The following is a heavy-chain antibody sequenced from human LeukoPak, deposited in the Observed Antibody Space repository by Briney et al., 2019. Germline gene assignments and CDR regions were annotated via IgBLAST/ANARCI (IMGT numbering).Heavy chain of an antibody. CDR3: AKGSLNYYYDSSGIDY. Sequence: GGSLRLSCAASGFTFSSYWMHWVRQAPGKGLVWVSRINSDGSSTSYADSVKGRFTISRDNAKNTLYLQMNSLRAEDTAVYYCAKGSLNYYYDSSGIDYWGQGTLVTVSS. CDR1: GFTFSSYW. V-gene: IGHV3-74*01. CDR2: INSDGSST. D-gene: IGHD3-22*01. J-gene: IGHJ4*02.